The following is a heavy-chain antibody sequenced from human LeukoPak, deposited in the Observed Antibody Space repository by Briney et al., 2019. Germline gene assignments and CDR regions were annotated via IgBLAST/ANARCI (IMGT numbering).Heavy chain of an antibody. D-gene: IGHD2-2*01. CDR2: TYYRSTWYN. CDR1: GDSVSSNSVT. CDR3: ARRLTQYDCFDP. J-gene: IGHJ5*02. Sequence: SQTLSLTCAISGDSVSSNSVTWNWIRQSPSRGLEWLGRTYYRSTWYNDYAVSVRGRLTVNPDPSKNQFPLHLNSVTPEDTAVYYCARRLTQYDCFDPWGQGILVTVSS. V-gene: IGHV6-1*01.